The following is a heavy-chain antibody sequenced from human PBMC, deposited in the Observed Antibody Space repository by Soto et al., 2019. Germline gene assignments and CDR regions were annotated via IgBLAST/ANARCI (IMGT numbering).Heavy chain of an antibody. CDR2: ISSSGSTI. Sequence: GGSLRLSCAASGFTFSSYEMNWVRQAPGKGLEWVSYISSSGSTIYYADSVKGRFTISRDNAKNSLYPQMNSLRAEDTAVYYCARVRSHYFDYWGQGTLVTVSS. D-gene: IGHD3-3*01. J-gene: IGHJ4*02. V-gene: IGHV3-48*03. CDR1: GFTFSSYE. CDR3: ARVRSHYFDY.